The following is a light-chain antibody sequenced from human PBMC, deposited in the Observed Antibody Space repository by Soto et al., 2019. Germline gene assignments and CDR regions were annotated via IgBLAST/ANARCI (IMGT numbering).Light chain of an antibody. Sequence: EIGLTQSRGTLSLSPGERATLACRASQSVTSSYLAWYRQKPGLAPRLLIYGASSRATGIPDRFSGSGSGTDFTLTIIRLEPEDFAVYYCQQYGSSPYTFGQGTKLEIK. CDR3: QQYGSSPYT. CDR1: QSVTSSY. CDR2: GAS. V-gene: IGKV3-20*01. J-gene: IGKJ2*01.